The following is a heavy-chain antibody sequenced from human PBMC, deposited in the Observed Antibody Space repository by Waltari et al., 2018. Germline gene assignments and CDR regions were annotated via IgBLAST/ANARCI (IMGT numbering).Heavy chain of an antibody. V-gene: IGHV1-2*02. D-gene: IGHD3-22*01. J-gene: IGHJ3*02. Sequence: QVQLVQSGAEVKKPGASVKVSCKASGYTFTGYYMHWVRQAPGQGLEWMGWINPNSGGTNYAKKFQGRVTMTRDTSISTAYRELSRLRSDDTAVYYCARDRRAIVVPYAFDIWGQGTMVTVSS. CDR3: ARDRRAIVVPYAFDI. CDR1: GYTFTGYY. CDR2: INPNSGGT.